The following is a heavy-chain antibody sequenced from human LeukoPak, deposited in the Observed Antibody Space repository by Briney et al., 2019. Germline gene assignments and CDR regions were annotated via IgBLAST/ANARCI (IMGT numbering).Heavy chain of an antibody. D-gene: IGHD6-19*01. V-gene: IGHV4-39*01. J-gene: IGHJ4*02. CDR3: ARVAYSSAWYRLDY. Sequence: PSETLSLTCTVSGGSISSSSYYWGWLRQPPGMGLEWFGSMHYSGITYYNPSLKSRVTISVDTSKNQVSLKLSSVTAADTAVYFCARVAYSSAWYRLDYWGQGTLVTVSS. CDR1: GGSISSSSYY. CDR2: MHYSGIT.